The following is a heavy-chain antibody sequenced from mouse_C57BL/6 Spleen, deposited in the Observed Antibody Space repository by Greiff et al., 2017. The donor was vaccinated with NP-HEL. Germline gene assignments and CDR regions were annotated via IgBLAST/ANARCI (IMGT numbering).Heavy chain of an antibody. CDR2: IDPANGNT. J-gene: IGHJ4*01. Sequence: VHVKQSVAELVRPGASVKLSCTASGFNIKNTYMHWVKQRPEQGLEWIGRIDPANGNTKYAPKFQGKATITADTSSNTAYLQLSSLTSEDTAIYYCARRVYGSSSYYAMDYWGQGTSVTVSS. CDR1: GFNIKNTY. D-gene: IGHD1-1*01. CDR3: ARRVYGSSSYYAMDY. V-gene: IGHV14-3*01.